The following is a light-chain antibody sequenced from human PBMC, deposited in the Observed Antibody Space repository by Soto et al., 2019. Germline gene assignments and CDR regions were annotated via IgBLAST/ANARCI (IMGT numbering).Light chain of an antibody. CDR1: QGLVDSDGNTY. CDR3: MQCTDAPWT. J-gene: IGKJ1*01. CDR2: KVS. Sequence: DVVMTQSPLSLPVTLGQPASISFRSSQGLVDSDGNTYLNWFQQRPGQSPGRLISKVSNRDSAVTDRVSGSGAGIDFTLKISRVEAEDVGVYDCMQCTDAPWTFGQGTKVEIK. V-gene: IGKV2-30*01.